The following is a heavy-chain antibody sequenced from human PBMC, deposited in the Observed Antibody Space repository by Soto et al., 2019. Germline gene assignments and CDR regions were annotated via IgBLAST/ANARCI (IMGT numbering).Heavy chain of an antibody. J-gene: IGHJ3*02. CDR1: GFTVSSNY. CDR3: ARSADSSSWYGDAFDI. D-gene: IGHD6-13*01. CDR2: IYSDGST. Sequence: GGSLRLSCAASGFTVSSNYMSWVRQAPGKGLEWVSVIYSDGSTYYADSVKGRFTISRDNSKNTLYLQMNSLRAEDTAVYYCARSADSSSWYGDAFDIWGQGTMVTVSS. V-gene: IGHV3-53*01.